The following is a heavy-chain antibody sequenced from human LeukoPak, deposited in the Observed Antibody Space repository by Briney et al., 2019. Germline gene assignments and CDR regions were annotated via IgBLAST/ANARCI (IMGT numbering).Heavy chain of an antibody. J-gene: IGHJ5*02. D-gene: IGHD3-10*01. Sequence: PGGSLRLSCAASGFTFDDYTMHWVRQAPGKGLEWVSVIYSGGSTYYADSVKGRFTISRDNSKNTLYLQMNSLRAEDTAVYYCAGYGSGINWFDPWGQGTLVTVSS. V-gene: IGHV3-66*01. CDR3: AGYGSGINWFDP. CDR2: IYSGGST. CDR1: GFTFDDYT.